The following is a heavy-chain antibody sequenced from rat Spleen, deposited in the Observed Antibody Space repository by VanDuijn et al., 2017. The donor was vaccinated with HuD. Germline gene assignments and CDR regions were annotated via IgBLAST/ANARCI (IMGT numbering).Heavy chain of an antibody. V-gene: IGHV10-5*01. CDR3: ARHVGVPGRVMDA. J-gene: IGHJ4*01. CDR1: GFTYSNYA. Sequence: VQLVESGGGLVQPGRSLKLSCAASGFTYSNYAMAWVRQAPTKGLEWVARIRNKPNNYATYYADSVKGRFTISRDDSKSMVYLQMDNLKTEDTATYYCARHVGVPGRVMDAWGQGASVTVSS. D-gene: IGHD4-3*01. CDR2: IRNKPNNYAT.